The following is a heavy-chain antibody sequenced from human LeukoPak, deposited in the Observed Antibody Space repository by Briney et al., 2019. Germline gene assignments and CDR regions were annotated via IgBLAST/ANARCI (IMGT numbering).Heavy chain of an antibody. D-gene: IGHD3-22*01. CDR2: ISGSGGST. CDR3: AKDPGHHTMIVVVPTY. Sequence: PGGSLRLSCAASGFTFSSYAMSWVRQAPGKGLEWVSAISGSGGSTYYADSVKGRFTISRDNSKNTLYLQMNSLRAEDTAVYYCAKDPGHHTMIVVVPTYWGQGTLVTVSS. CDR1: GFTFSSYA. V-gene: IGHV3-23*01. J-gene: IGHJ4*02.